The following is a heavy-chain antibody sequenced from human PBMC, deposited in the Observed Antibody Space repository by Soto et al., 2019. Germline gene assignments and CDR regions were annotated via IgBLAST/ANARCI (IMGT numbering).Heavy chain of an antibody. Sequence: PGGCLRLSCSAGVSTLGTYWLSWVRQAPGKGLEWVANIKEDGSEKYYVDSVKGRFTISRDNVKNSLYVQLNSLRVEDTAVYYCVRGGIGYCSGGTCYYTAFDIWG. J-gene: IGHJ3*02. CDR1: VSTLGTYW. CDR3: VRGGIGYCSGGTCYYTAFDI. CDR2: IKEDGSEK. D-gene: IGHD2-15*01. V-gene: IGHV3-7*01.